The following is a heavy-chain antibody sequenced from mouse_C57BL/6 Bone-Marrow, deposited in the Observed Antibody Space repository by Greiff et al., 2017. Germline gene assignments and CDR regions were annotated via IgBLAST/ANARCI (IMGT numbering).Heavy chain of an antibody. CDR3: ARSGNYGSRYAMDY. CDR1: GYTFTSYW. J-gene: IGHJ4*01. V-gene: IGHV1-69*01. CDR2: IDPSDSYT. Sequence: VQLQQPGAELVMPGASVKLSCKASGYTFTSYWMHWVKQRPGQGLEWIGEIDPSDSYTNYNQKFKGKSTLTVDKSSSTAYMQLSSLTSEDSAVYYCARSGNYGSRYAMDYWGQGTSVTVSS. D-gene: IGHD1-1*01.